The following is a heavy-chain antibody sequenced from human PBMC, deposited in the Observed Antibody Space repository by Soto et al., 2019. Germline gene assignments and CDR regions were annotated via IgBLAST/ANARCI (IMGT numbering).Heavy chain of an antibody. D-gene: IGHD6-19*01. V-gene: IGHV1-8*01. Sequence: ASVKVSCKASGYTFTSYDINWVRQATGQGLEWMGWMNPNSGNTGYAQKFQGRVTMTRNTSISTAYMELRSLRSDDTAVYYCARDVLPLQYSSGWYSWFDPWGQGTLVTVSS. CDR1: GYTFTSYD. J-gene: IGHJ5*02. CDR2: MNPNSGNT. CDR3: ARDVLPLQYSSGWYSWFDP.